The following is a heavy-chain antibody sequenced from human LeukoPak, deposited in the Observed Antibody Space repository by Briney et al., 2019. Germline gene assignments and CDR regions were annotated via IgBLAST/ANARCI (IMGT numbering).Heavy chain of an antibody. V-gene: IGHV1-18*01. D-gene: IGHD4-17*01. CDR3: ARDFDYGDPFDY. Sequence: ASVKVSCKASGYTFTSYGIGWVRHAPGQGLEWMGWISAYNGNTNYAQTLQGRVTMTPDTSTSTAYMELRSLRSDDTAVYYCARDFDYGDPFDYWGQGTLVTVSS. CDR1: GYTFTSYG. CDR2: ISAYNGNT. J-gene: IGHJ4*02.